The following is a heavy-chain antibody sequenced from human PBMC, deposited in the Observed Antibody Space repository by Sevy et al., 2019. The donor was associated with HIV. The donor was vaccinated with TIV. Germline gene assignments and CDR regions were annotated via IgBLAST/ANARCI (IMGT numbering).Heavy chain of an antibody. J-gene: IGHJ3*02. V-gene: IGHV3-33*01. CDR3: ASLPNNYYDRGGYSGDDAFDI. CDR1: GFTLRNYG. D-gene: IGHD3-22*01. Sequence: GGSLRLSCVASGFTLRNYGMHWVRQAPGKGLEWVATIWNDMTNKYYADSAKGRFTISRDNSKNTLYLQMNSLRAEDTALYYCASLPNNYYDRGGYSGDDAFDIWGQRTMVTVSS. CDR2: IWNDMTNK.